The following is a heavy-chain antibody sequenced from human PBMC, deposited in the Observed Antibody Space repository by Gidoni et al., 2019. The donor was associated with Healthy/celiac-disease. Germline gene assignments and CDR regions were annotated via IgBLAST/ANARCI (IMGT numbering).Heavy chain of an antibody. CDR1: GGSISSYY. V-gene: IGHV4-4*07. CDR2: IYTSGST. Sequence: QVQLQESGPGLVKPSEPLSLTCTVSGGSISSYYWSWIRQPAGKGLEWIGRIYTSGSTNYNPSLKSRVTMSVDTSKNQFSLKLSSVTAADTAVYYCAREDCSGGSCYVDYWGQGTLVTVSS. J-gene: IGHJ4*02. CDR3: AREDCSGGSCYVDY. D-gene: IGHD2-15*01.